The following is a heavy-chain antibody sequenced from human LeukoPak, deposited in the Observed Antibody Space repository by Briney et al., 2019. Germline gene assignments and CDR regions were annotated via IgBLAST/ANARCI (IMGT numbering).Heavy chain of an antibody. V-gene: IGHV4-59*12. Sequence: SETLSLTCTVSGGSITNYYWSWIRQPPGKGLEWIGYIYYSGSTNYNPSLKSRVTISVDTSKNQFSLKLSSVTAADTAVYYCAREVVAAAGTVDYWGQGILVTVSS. CDR1: GGSITNYY. CDR2: IYYSGST. J-gene: IGHJ4*02. CDR3: AREVVAAAGTVDY. D-gene: IGHD6-13*01.